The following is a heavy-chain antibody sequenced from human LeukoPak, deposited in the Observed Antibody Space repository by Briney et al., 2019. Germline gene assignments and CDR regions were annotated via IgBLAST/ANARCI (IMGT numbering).Heavy chain of an antibody. CDR3: AREDSTRPRIDY. Sequence: SETLSLTCTVSGGSISSYYWSWIRQPAGKGLEWIGRIYTSGSTNYNPSHKSRVTMSVDTSKNQFSLKLSSVTAADAAVYYCAREDSTRPRIDYWGQGTLVTVSS. CDR1: GGSISSYY. CDR2: IYTSGST. D-gene: IGHD5-18*01. V-gene: IGHV4-4*07. J-gene: IGHJ4*02.